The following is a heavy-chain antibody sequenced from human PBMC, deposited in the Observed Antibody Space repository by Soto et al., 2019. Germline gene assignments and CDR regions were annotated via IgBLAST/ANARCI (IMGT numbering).Heavy chain of an antibody. CDR3: ARVTLEGSSGLSWFDP. CDR2: ISSSGSTI. V-gene: IGHV3-48*03. CDR1: GFTFSSYE. Sequence: PGGSLRLSCAASGFTFSSYEMNWVRQAPGKGLEWVSYISSSGSTIYYADSVKGRFTISRDNAKNSLYLQMNSLRAEDTAVYYCARVTLEGSSGLSWFDPWGQGTLVTVS. J-gene: IGHJ5*02. D-gene: IGHD6-19*01.